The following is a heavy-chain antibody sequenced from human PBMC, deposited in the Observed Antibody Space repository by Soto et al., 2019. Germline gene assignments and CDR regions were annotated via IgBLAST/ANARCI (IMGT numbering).Heavy chain of an antibody. J-gene: IGHJ4*02. CDR2: ISYDGSNK. CDR1: GFTFSSYG. Sequence: QVQLVESGGGVVQPGRSLRLSCAASGFTFSSYGMHWVRQAPGKGLEWVAVISYDGSNKYYADSVKGRFTISRDNSKNTLYLQMNSLRAEDTAVYYCAKSPLLWFGELVYYFDYWGQGTLVTVSS. V-gene: IGHV3-30*18. CDR3: AKSPLLWFGELVYYFDY. D-gene: IGHD3-10*01.